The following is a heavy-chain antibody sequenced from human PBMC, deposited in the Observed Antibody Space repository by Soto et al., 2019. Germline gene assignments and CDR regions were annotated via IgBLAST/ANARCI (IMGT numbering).Heavy chain of an antibody. D-gene: IGHD3-10*01. CDR2: FDPDDGKT. CDR1: GYTLPELS. J-gene: IGHJ6*03. CDR3: AREGAVRWFGEVLRGMDV. Sequence: ASVKVSCKVSGYTLPELSMHWVRQAPGKGLEWMGGFDPDDGKTIYAQKFQGRVTMTEDTSASTAYMELSSLRSEDTAVYYCAREGAVRWFGEVLRGMDVWGKGTTVTVSS. V-gene: IGHV1-24*01.